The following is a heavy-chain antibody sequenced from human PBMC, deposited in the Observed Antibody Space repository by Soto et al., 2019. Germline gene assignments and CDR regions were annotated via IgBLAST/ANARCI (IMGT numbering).Heavy chain of an antibody. CDR1: GYTSTSYY. CDR2: INPSGGST. J-gene: IGHJ4*02. Sequence: GASVKVSCKASGYTSTSYYMHWVRQAPAQGLEWMGIINPSGGSTSYAQKFQGRVTMTRDTSTSTVYMELSSLRSEDTAVYYCALVLRPSIAARCKAGLGDWCEGTLVTVS. CDR3: ALVLRPSIAARCKAGLGD. D-gene: IGHD6-6*01. V-gene: IGHV1-46*01.